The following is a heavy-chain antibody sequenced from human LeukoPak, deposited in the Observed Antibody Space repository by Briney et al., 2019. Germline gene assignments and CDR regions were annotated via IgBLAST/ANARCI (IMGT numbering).Heavy chain of an antibody. CDR3: ARRGYSYGGSDY. Sequence: PSETLSLTCTVSGGSISSSSYYWGWIRQPPGKGLEWIGSIYYSGSTYYSPSLKSRVTISIDTSKNQFSLRLSSVTAADTAVYYCARRGYSYGGSDYWGQGTLVTVSS. CDR1: GGSISSSSYY. D-gene: IGHD5-18*01. J-gene: IGHJ4*02. CDR2: IYYSGST. V-gene: IGHV4-39*07.